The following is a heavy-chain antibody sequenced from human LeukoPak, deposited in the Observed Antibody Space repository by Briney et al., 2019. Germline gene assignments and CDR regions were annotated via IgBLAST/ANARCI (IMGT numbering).Heavy chain of an antibody. CDR1: GGSISSSSYY. CDR2: IYYSGGT. Sequence: SETLSLTCTVSGGSISSSSYYWGWIRQPPGKGLEWIGSIYYSGGTYYNPSLKSRVTISVDTSKNQFSLKLSSVTAADTAVYYCASLWGYYYYMDVWGKGTTVTVSS. V-gene: IGHV4-39*07. D-gene: IGHD2-21*01. CDR3: ASLWGYYYYMDV. J-gene: IGHJ6*03.